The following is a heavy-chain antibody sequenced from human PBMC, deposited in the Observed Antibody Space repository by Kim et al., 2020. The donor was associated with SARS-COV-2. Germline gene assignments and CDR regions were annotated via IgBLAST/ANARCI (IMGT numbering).Heavy chain of an antibody. CDR3: AREGDSGYDWGDDFDI. V-gene: IGHV1-3*01. J-gene: IGHJ3*02. Sequence: ASVKVSCKASGYTFTSYAMHWLRQAPGQRLEWMGWINAGNGNTKYSQKFHGRVTTTRDTSASTAYMELSSLRSEDTAVYYCAREGDSGYDWGDDFDIWGQGTMVTVSS. D-gene: IGHD5-12*01. CDR1: GYTFTSYA. CDR2: INAGNGNT.